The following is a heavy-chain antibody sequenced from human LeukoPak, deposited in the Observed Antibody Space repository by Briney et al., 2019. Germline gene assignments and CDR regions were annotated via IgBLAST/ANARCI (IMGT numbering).Heavy chain of an antibody. D-gene: IGHD3-10*01. CDR2: IYYSGST. Sequence: SETLSLTCTVSGGSISSSSYYWGWIRQPPGKGLEWIGSIYYSGSTYYNPSLKSRVTISVDTSKNQFSLKLSSVTAADAAVYYCARDTGLSWFDPWGQGTLVTVSS. CDR3: ARDTGLSWFDP. J-gene: IGHJ5*02. V-gene: IGHV4-39*07. CDR1: GGSISSSSYY.